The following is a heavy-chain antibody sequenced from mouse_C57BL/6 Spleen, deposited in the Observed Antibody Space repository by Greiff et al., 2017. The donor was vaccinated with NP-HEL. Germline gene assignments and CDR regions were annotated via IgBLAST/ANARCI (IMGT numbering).Heavy chain of an antibody. J-gene: IGHJ4*01. CDR1: GYTFTSYW. D-gene: IGHD2-4*01. CDR3: ARKKGIYYDYDYAMDY. Sequence: QVQLQQPGAELVRPGSSVKLSCKASGYTFTSYWMDWVKQRPGQGLEWIGNIYPSDSETHYNQKFKDKATLTVVKSSSTAYMQLSSLTSEDSAVYYCARKKGIYYDYDYAMDYWGQGTSVTVSS. CDR2: IYPSDSET. V-gene: IGHV1-61*01.